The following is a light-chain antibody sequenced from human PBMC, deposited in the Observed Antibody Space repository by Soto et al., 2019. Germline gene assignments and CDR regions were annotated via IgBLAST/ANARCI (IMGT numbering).Light chain of an antibody. CDR2: GAS. CDR1: QSVSSSY. Sequence: EIVLTQSPGTLSLSPGERATLSCRASQSVSSSYLAWYQQKPGQAPRLLIYGASSRATGIPDRFSGSGSGTDCTLTISRLEPEDFAVYYCQQYDSSPLTFGGGTKVEIK. CDR3: QQYDSSPLT. J-gene: IGKJ4*01. V-gene: IGKV3-20*01.